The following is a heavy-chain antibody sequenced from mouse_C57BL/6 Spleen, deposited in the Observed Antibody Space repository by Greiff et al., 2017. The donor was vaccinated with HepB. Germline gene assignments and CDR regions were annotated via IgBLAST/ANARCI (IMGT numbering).Heavy chain of an antibody. D-gene: IGHD1-1*01. J-gene: IGHJ1*03. V-gene: IGHV5-4*01. Sequence: EVKLVESGGGLVKPGGSLKLSCAASGFTFSSYAMSWVRQTPEKRLEWVATISDGGSYTYYPDNVKGRFTISRDNAKNNLYLQMSHLKSEDTAMYYCARDVHYYGSSYDWYFDVWGTGTTVTVSS. CDR3: ARDVHYYGSSYDWYFDV. CDR1: GFTFSSYA. CDR2: ISDGGSYT.